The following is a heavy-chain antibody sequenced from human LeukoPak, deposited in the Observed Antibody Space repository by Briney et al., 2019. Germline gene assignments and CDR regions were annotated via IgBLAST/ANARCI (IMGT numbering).Heavy chain of an antibody. CDR3: AREAVRGVIITGLFDY. Sequence: PGGSLRLSCAASGFTFSSYAMHWVRQAPGKGLEWVAVISYDGSNKYYADSVKGRFTISRDNSKNTLYLQMNSLRAEDTAVYYCAREAVRGVIITGLFDYWGQGTLVTVSS. V-gene: IGHV3-30-3*01. J-gene: IGHJ4*02. CDR2: ISYDGSNK. CDR1: GFTFSSYA. D-gene: IGHD3-10*01.